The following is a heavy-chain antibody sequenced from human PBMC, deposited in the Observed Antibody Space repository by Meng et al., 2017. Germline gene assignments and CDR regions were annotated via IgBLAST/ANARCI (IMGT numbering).Heavy chain of an antibody. J-gene: IGHJ6*02. D-gene: IGHD3-9*01. CDR1: GYTFTSYD. CDR3: ARGGFDILTGYYAPAPHYGMDV. Sequence: ASVKVSCKASGYTFTSYDINWVRQATGQGLEWMGWMNPNSGNTGYAQKFQGRVTMTRNTSISTAYMELRSLRSEDTAVYYCARGGFDILTGYYAPAPHYGMDVWGQGTTVTVSS. CDR2: MNPNSGNT. V-gene: IGHV1-8*01.